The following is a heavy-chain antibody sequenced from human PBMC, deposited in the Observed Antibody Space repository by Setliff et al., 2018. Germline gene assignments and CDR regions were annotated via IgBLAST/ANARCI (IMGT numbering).Heavy chain of an antibody. CDR3: ARIRTGTFLNWFDP. J-gene: IGHJ5*02. CDR1: GGSISSSYY. Sequence: SETLSLTCTVSGGSISSSYYWGWIRQPPGKGLEWIGSIYYSGSTYYNPSLKSRVTISVDKSKNQFSLTLSSVTAADTAVYYCARIRTGTFLNWFDPWGQGTLVTVSS. CDR2: IYYSGST. V-gene: IGHV4-39*07. D-gene: IGHD1-7*01.